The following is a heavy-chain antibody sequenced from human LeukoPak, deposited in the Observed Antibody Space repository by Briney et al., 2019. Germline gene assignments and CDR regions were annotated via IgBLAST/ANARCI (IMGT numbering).Heavy chain of an antibody. CDR3: ATSIVVVTAIPIGGDY. V-gene: IGHV3-30*07. D-gene: IGHD2-21*02. J-gene: IGHJ4*02. Sequence: DSVKGRFTISRDNSKNTLYLQMNSLRAEDTAVYYCATSIVVVTAIPIGGDYWGQGTLVTVSS.